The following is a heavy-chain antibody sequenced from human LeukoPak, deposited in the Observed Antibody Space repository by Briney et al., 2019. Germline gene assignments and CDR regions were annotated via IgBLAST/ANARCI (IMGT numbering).Heavy chain of an antibody. V-gene: IGHV1-46*01. CDR3: ATVPLLGQFDY. Sequence: ASVKVSCKASGYTFTSYYMHWVRQAPGQGLEWMGIINPSGGSTSYAQKFQGRVTMTEDTSTDTAYMELSSLRSEDTAVYYCATVPLLGQFDYWGQGTLVTVSS. CDR1: GYTFTSYY. CDR2: INPSGGST. J-gene: IGHJ4*02. D-gene: IGHD3-16*01.